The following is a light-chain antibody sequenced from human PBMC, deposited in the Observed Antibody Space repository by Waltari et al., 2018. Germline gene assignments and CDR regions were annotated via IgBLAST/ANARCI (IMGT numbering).Light chain of an antibody. J-gene: IGLJ3*02. Sequence: WYQRHPGKVLKLIIYEGSKRPSEISDRFSVSKSGNTASLTISGLQTEDEAEYYCYSYAGSSTWVFGGGTQLTVV. CDR2: EGS. V-gene: IGLV2-23*01. CDR3: YSYAGSSTWV.